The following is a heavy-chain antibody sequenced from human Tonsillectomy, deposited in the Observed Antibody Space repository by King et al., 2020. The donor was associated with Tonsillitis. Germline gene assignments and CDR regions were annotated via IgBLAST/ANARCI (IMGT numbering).Heavy chain of an antibody. J-gene: IGHJ3*02. CDR2: IYHSGST. CDR3: ASRAINYYDSSGYSDDAFDI. V-gene: IGHV4-38-2*02. D-gene: IGHD3-22*01. CDR1: GYSISSGYY. Sequence: VQLQESGPGLVKPSETLSLTCTVSGYSISSGYYWGWIRQPPGKGLEWIGSIYHSGSTYYNPSLKSRVTISVDTSKNQFSLKLSSVTAADTAGYYCASRAINYYDSSGYSDDAFDIWGQGTMVTVSS.